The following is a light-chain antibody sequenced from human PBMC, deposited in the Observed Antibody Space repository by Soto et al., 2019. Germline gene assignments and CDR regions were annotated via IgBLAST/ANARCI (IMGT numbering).Light chain of an antibody. CDR3: TSYTSSRIWV. Sequence: QSALTQPPSVSGSPGQSVTISCTGTSSDVGSYNRVSWYQQPPGTAPKLMIYEVTNRPSGVPVRFSGSKSANTASLTISGLQAEDEADYYCTSYTSSRIWVFGGGTKVTV. J-gene: IGLJ3*02. V-gene: IGLV2-18*02. CDR2: EVT. CDR1: SSDVGSYNR.